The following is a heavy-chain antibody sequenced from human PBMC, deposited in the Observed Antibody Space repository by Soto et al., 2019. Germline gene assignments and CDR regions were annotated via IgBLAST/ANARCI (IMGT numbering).Heavy chain of an antibody. V-gene: IGHV3-30*14. D-gene: IGHD1-1*01. CDR3: ARILDSGRSHYCKVMDV. Sequence: QVQLVESGGGVVQPGRSLRLSCTASGFSINNFAMHWVRQAPGKGLEWVAVTTNDGSNKYYADSVKGRFTISRDNTKNTLYVKLNSLRPENTAVYHCARILDSGRSHYCKVMDVWSQGTAVTVSS. CDR2: TTNDGSNK. CDR1: GFSINNFA. J-gene: IGHJ6*02.